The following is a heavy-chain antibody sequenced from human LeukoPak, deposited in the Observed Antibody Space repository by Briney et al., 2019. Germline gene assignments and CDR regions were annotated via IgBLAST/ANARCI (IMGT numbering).Heavy chain of an antibody. J-gene: IGHJ4*02. CDR1: GFTVSGNY. CDR2: IYSGGST. V-gene: IGHV3-53*01. Sequence: PGGSLRLSCAASGFTVSGNYMSWVRQAPGKGLEWVSVIYSGGSTYYADSVKGRFTISRDSSKNMLYLQMNSLRAEDTALYYCARDPFGYQPPDYWGQGTLVTVSS. CDR3: ARDPFGYQPPDY. D-gene: IGHD2-2*01.